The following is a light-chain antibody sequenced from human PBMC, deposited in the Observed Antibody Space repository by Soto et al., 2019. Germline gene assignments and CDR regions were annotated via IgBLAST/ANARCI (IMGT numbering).Light chain of an antibody. Sequence: DIQMTQSPSTLSASAGDRVTITCRASQSISTWLAWFQQKPGKAPKLLIYKASTLESGVPSRFSGGGSGTEFTLTISSLQPDEFATYYCQQYNSYSWTFGQGTKVEI. CDR2: KAS. CDR3: QQYNSYSWT. J-gene: IGKJ1*01. V-gene: IGKV1-5*03. CDR1: QSISTW.